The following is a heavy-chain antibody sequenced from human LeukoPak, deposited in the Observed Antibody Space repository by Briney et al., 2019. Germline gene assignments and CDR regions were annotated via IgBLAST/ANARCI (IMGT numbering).Heavy chain of an antibody. Sequence: GGSLRLSCTASGFTFGDYAMSWFRQAPGKGLEWVSYISSSGSTIYYADSVKGRFTISRDNAKNSLYLQMNSLRAEDTAVYYCARRSSINWGIDYWGQGTLVTVSS. CDR1: GFTFGDYA. CDR2: ISSSGSTI. V-gene: IGHV3-11*04. J-gene: IGHJ4*02. D-gene: IGHD7-27*01. CDR3: ARRSSINWGIDY.